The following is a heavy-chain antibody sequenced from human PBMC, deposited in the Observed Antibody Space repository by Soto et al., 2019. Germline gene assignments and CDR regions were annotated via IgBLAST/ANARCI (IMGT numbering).Heavy chain of an antibody. V-gene: IGHV4-30-2*01. Sequence: LSLTCAVSGGSISSGGYSWSWIRQPPGKGLEWIGYIYHSGSTYYNPSLKSRVTISVDRSKNQFSLKLSSVTAADTAVYYCARGGPPREYQLFDYWGQGTLVTVSS. CDR1: GGSISSGGYS. CDR2: IYHSGST. J-gene: IGHJ4*02. D-gene: IGHD2-2*01. CDR3: ARGGPPREYQLFDY.